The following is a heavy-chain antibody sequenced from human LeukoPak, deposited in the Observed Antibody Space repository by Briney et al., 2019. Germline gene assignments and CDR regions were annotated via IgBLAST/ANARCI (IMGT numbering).Heavy chain of an antibody. CDR1: GFTFSSYS. V-gene: IGHV3-48*01. J-gene: IGHJ3*02. CDR3: AREDFWSGFDI. CDR2: ISSSSSTI. Sequence: GGSLRLSFAASGFTFSSYSMNWVRQAPGKGLEWVSYISSSSSTIYYADSVKGRFTISRDNAKNSLYLQMNSLRAEDTAVYYCAREDFWSGFDIWGQGTMVTVSS. D-gene: IGHD3-3*01.